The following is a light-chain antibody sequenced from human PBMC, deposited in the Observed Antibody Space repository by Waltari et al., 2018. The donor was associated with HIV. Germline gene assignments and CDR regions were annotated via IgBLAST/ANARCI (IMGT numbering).Light chain of an antibody. CDR3: LLSYSGASWV. Sequence: QAVVTQEPSLTVSPGGTVTLNCCSSPAPAPRGHYHFWFQQKTGQAPTTLIFDTSNKHSWTPGRFSGSLLGGKAALTLSGAQPEDEAEYYCLLSYSGASWVFGGGTKVTVL. CDR1: PAPAPRGHY. CDR2: DTS. V-gene: IGLV7-46*01. J-gene: IGLJ3*02.